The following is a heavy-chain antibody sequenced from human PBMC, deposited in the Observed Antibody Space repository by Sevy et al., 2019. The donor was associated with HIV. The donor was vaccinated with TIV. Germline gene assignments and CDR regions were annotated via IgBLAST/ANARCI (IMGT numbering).Heavy chain of an antibody. V-gene: IGHV1-18*01. CDR2: ISAYNGNT. CDR1: GYTFTSYG. D-gene: IGHD1-7*01. Sequence: ASVKVSCKASGYTFTSYGISWERQAPGQGLEWMGWISAYNGNTNYAQKLQGRVTMTTDTSTSTAYMELRSLRSDDTAVYYCARDVAVELELRSPDYWGQGTLVTVSS. CDR3: ARDVAVELELRSPDY. J-gene: IGHJ4*02.